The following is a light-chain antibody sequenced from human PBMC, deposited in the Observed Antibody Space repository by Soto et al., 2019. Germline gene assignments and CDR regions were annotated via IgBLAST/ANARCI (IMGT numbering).Light chain of an antibody. J-gene: IGKJ2*01. CDR3: QQYGSSPYT. V-gene: IGKV3-20*01. Sequence: EIVLTQSPGTLSLSPGERATLSCRASQSVTSNYLAWYQQKPGQAPRLLVYGASGRSTGIPDRFSGSGSGTDFTLTISRLEPEDFALYYCQQYGSSPYTFGQGTKLEIE. CDR1: QSVTSNY. CDR2: GAS.